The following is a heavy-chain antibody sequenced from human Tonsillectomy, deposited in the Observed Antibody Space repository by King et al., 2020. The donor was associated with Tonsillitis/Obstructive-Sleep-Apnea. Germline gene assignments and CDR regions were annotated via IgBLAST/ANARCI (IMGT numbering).Heavy chain of an antibody. Sequence: VTLKESGPTLVKPTQTLTLTCTFSGFSLSTIGVGVGWIRQPPGKPLEWLAPIYWDDDKRYYPSLKSRSTITKDTSKHQVVLTMTNMDPVDTATYYCAHSRHDFWSGRNWLDPWGQGTLVTVSS. D-gene: IGHD3-3*01. V-gene: IGHV2-5*09. CDR1: GFSLSTIGVG. CDR2: IYWDDDK. CDR3: AHSRHDFWSGRNWLDP. J-gene: IGHJ5*02.